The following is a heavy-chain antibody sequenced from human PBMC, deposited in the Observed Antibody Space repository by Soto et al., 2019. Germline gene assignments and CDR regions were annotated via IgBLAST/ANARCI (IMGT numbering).Heavy chain of an antibody. CDR1: GFTFSHHS. CDR2: INSDTGYT. CDR3: VRGKEAGVWFDP. Sequence: QVQLVQSGAEVTKPGASVQVSCKASGFTFSHHSIHWVRQAPGQRLEWMGWINSDTGYTKYSQKFQARLTITWDSSAKTAYMELSSLQSEDMAVYYCVRGKEAGVWFDPWGQGTLVTVSS. J-gene: IGHJ5*02. V-gene: IGHV1-3*04. D-gene: IGHD3-10*01.